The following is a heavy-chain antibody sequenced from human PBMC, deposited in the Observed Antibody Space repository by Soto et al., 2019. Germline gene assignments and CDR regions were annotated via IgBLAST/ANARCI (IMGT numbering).Heavy chain of an antibody. CDR2: IWYDGSNK. CDR3: TRDRGRTDPRGMDV. CDR1: GFTFSSYG. J-gene: IGHJ6*02. D-gene: IGHD3-16*01. V-gene: IGHV3-33*01. Sequence: GGSLRLSCAASGFTFSSYGMHWVRQAPGKGLEWVAVIWYDGSNKYYADSVKGRFTISRDNSKNTLYLQMNSLRAEDTAVYYCTRDRGRTDPRGMDVWGQGTTVTVSS.